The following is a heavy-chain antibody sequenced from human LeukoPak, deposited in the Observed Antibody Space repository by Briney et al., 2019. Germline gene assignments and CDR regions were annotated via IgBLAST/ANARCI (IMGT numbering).Heavy chain of an antibody. J-gene: IGHJ4*02. CDR1: GGSISSSSYY. CDR3: ASDANPYYSDY. V-gene: IGHV4-39*07. Sequence: SETLSLTCTVSGGSISSSSYYWGWIRQPPGKGLEWIGSIYYSGSTYYNPSLKSRVTISVDTSKNQFSLKLSSVTAADTAVYYCASDANPYYSDYWGQGTLVTVSS. CDR2: IYYSGST.